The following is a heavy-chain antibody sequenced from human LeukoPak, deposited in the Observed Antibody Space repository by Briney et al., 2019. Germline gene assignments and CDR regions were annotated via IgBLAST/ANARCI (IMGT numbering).Heavy chain of an antibody. J-gene: IGHJ6*03. CDR3: AREDSSGYYYYYYYMDV. D-gene: IGHD3-22*01. Sequence: SETLSLTCTVSGSSISSSSYYWSWIRQPPGKGLEWIGEINHSGSTNYNPSLKSRVTISVDTSKNQFSLKLSSVTAADTAVYYCAREDSSGYYYYYYYMDVWGKGTTVTVSS. V-gene: IGHV4-39*07. CDR1: GSSISSSSYY. CDR2: INHSGST.